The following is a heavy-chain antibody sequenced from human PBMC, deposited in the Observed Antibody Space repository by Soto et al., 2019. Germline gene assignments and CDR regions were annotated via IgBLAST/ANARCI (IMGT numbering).Heavy chain of an antibody. Sequence: GGSLRLSCAASGFTFSSYWMSWVRQAPGKGLEWVANIKQDGSEKYYVDSVKGRFTISRDNAKNSLYLQMNSLRADDTALYYFGRVGCCSGYCDFWGQGTLVTVSS. D-gene: IGHD6-25*01. J-gene: IGHJ4*02. CDR1: GFTFSSYW. CDR2: IKQDGSEK. V-gene: IGHV3-7*01. CDR3: GRVGCCSGYCDF.